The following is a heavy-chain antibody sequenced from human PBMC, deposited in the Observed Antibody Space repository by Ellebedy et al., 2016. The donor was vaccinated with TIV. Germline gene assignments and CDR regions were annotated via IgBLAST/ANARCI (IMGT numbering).Heavy chain of an antibody. CDR3: ARSDAFDI. V-gene: IGHV3-33*01. CDR2: IWYDGSNK. Sequence: GGSLRLXXAASGFTFSSYGMHWVRQAPGKGLEWVAVIWYDGSNKYYADSVKGRFTISRDNSKNTLYLQMNSLRAEDTAVYYCARSDAFDIWGQGTMVTVSS. J-gene: IGHJ3*02. CDR1: GFTFSSYG.